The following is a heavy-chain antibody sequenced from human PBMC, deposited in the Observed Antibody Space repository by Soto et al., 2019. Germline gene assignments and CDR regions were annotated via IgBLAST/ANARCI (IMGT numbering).Heavy chain of an antibody. V-gene: IGHV3-33*01. Sequence: ESGGGVVQPGRSLRLSCAASGFTFSSYDMHWVRQAPGKGLEWVAVIWYDGSKKYSADSVKGRFTISRDNSKNTVYLQMNSLRAEDTALYYCARDSVFDYWGQGPLVTVSS. CDR3: ARDSVFDY. D-gene: IGHD6-19*01. CDR1: GFTFSSYD. CDR2: IWYDGSKK. J-gene: IGHJ4*02.